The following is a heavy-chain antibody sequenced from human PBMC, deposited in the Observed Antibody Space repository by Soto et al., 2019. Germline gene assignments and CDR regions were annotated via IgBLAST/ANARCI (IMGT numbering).Heavy chain of an antibody. J-gene: IGHJ5*02. D-gene: IGHD6-13*01. CDR1: GGSISSYY. CDR3: ARLSRGAADGPFDP. Sequence: SETLSLTCTVSGGSISSYYWSWIRQPPGKGLEWIGYIYYSGTTNYNPSLKSRVTISVDTSKSQFSLKLSSATAADTAVYYCARLSRGAADGPFDPWGQGTLVTVSS. CDR2: IYYSGTT. V-gene: IGHV4-59*01.